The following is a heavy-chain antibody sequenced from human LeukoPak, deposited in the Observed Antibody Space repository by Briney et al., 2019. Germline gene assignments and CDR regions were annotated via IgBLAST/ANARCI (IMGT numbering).Heavy chain of an antibody. CDR3: ARGLYCSGGSCYSEDGDY. V-gene: IGHV3-48*03. Sequence: PGGSLRLSCAASGFTFSSYEMNWVRQAPGKGLEWVSYISSSGSTIYYADSVKGRFTISRDNAKNSLYLQMNSLRAEDTAVYYCARGLYCSGGSCYSEDGDYWGQGTLVTVPS. CDR1: GFTFSSYE. CDR2: ISSSGSTI. D-gene: IGHD2-15*01. J-gene: IGHJ4*02.